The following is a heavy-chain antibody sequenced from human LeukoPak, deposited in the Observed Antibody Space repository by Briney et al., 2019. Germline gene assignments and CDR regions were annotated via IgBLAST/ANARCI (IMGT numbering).Heavy chain of an antibody. D-gene: IGHD6-19*01. V-gene: IGHV4-61*05. CDR1: GGSISSSIYY. CDR3: ARAPYSDSSGWYDEYFQH. CDR2: IYYSGST. Sequence: NPSETLSLTCTVSGGSISSSIYYWGWIRQPPGKGLEWIGYIYYSGSTNYSPSLKSRVTISVDTSKNQFSLKLSSVTAADTAVYYCARAPYSDSSGWYDEYFQHWGQGTLVTVSS. J-gene: IGHJ1*01.